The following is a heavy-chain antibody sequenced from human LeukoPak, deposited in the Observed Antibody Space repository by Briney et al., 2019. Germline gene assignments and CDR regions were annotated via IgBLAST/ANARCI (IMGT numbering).Heavy chain of an antibody. CDR1: GFTFSNAW. Sequence: GGSLRLSCAASGFTFSNAWMSWVRQAPGKGLEWVGRIKSKTDGGTTDYAAPVKGRFTISRGDSKNTLYLQMNSLKTEDTAVYYCTTDHFYYDSSGLDYWGQGTLVTVSS. CDR3: TTDHFYYDSSGLDY. J-gene: IGHJ4*02. V-gene: IGHV3-15*01. D-gene: IGHD3-22*01. CDR2: IKSKTDGGTT.